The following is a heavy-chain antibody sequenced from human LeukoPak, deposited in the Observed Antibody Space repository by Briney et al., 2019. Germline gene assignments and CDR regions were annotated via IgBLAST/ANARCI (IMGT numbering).Heavy chain of an antibody. CDR1: GYTFTSYA. V-gene: IGHV1-2*02. CDR3: ARDHIVATIGYYYMDV. J-gene: IGHJ6*03. D-gene: IGHD5-12*01. Sequence: ASVKVSCKASGYTFTSYAMHWVRQAPGQGLEWMGWINPNSGGTNYAQKFQGRVTMTRDTSISTAYMELSRLRSDDTAVYYCARDHIVATIGYYYMDVWGKGTTVTVSS. CDR2: INPNSGGT.